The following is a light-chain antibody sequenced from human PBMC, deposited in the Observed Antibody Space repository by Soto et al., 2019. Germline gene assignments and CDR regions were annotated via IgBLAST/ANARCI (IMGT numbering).Light chain of an antibody. CDR2: AAS. Sequence: EIMMTQSTATLSVSPGERATLSCRASQSVGTNLGWYQQKTGQDPRLLIYAASVRATGIPARFSGSGSGTEFTLTISILQSEEFAVYYCQQYDERPPNLSFGGGTKLEIK. V-gene: IGKV3D-15*03. J-gene: IGKJ4*01. CDR1: QSVGTN. CDR3: QQYDERPPNLS.